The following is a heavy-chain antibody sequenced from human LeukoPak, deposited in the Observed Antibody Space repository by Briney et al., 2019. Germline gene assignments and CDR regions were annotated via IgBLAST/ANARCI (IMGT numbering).Heavy chain of an antibody. D-gene: IGHD2-15*01. Sequence: PGGALRLSCAASGFTFSSYAMHWVRQAPGKGLEWVAIISYYGDDTYYTDAVKGRFTISRDNSKNTLYLQMNSLRAEDTAVYYCASARVVEVLATPTALDYWGQGTLVTVSS. V-gene: IGHV3-30-3*01. J-gene: IGHJ4*02. CDR2: ISYYGDDT. CDR3: ASARVVEVLATPTALDY. CDR1: GFTFSSYA.